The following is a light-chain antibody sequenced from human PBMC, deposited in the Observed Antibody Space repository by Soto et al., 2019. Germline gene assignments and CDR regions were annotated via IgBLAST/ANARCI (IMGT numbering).Light chain of an antibody. J-gene: IGKJ1*01. CDR2: KAS. CDR3: QQYDTYPWT. CDR1: QSISSW. V-gene: IGKV1-5*03. Sequence: DIQMTQSPSTLSASVGDRVTITCRASQSISSWLAWYQQRPGKAPKLLIYKASNLESGVPSRFRGSGSGTELTLTISSLHPDDFPTYYCQQYDTYPWTCGPGTKVEIK.